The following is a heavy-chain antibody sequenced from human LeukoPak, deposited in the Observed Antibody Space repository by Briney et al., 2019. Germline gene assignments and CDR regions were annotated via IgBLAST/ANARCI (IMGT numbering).Heavy chain of an antibody. CDR1: GGTFSSYA. D-gene: IGHD6-19*01. Sequence: SVKVSCKASGGTFSSYAISWVRQAPGQGLEWMGRIITIFGIANYAQKFQGRVTITADKSTSTAYMELSSLRSEDTAVYYCARDRLGASGWYETNWFDPWGQGTLVTVSS. V-gene: IGHV1-69*04. CDR3: ARDRLGASGWYETNWFDP. CDR2: IITIFGIA. J-gene: IGHJ5*02.